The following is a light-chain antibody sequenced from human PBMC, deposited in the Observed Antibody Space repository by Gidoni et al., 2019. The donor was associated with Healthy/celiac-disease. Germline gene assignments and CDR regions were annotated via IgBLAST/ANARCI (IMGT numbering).Light chain of an antibody. J-gene: IGKJ5*01. V-gene: IGKV3-20*01. Sequence: ETVLTQSPGTLSLSPGERATVSCRASQTVSSSYLAWSQQKPGQATRLLLYSAPSRATGIPDRFSGSGSGTDFTLTISRLEPEAFAVYYCQQYGSSPPITFGQGTRLEIK. CDR1: QTVSSSY. CDR3: QQYGSSPPIT. CDR2: SAP.